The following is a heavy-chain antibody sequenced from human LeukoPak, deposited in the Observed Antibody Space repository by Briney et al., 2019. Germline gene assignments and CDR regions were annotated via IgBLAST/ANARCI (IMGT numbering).Heavy chain of an antibody. Sequence: KTSETLSLTCAVYGGSFSGYYWSWIRQPPGKGLEWIGEINHSGSTNYNPSLKSRVTISVDTSKNQFSLKLSSVTAADTAVYYCARHGYYSRRSFDYWGQGTLVTVSS. D-gene: IGHD2-21*01. CDR2: INHSGST. CDR3: ARHGYYSRRSFDY. CDR1: GGSFSGYY. V-gene: IGHV4-34*01. J-gene: IGHJ4*02.